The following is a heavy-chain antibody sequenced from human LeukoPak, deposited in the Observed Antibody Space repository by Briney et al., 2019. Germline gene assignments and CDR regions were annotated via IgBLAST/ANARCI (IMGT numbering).Heavy chain of an antibody. Sequence: GGSLRLSCSASGFPFSSYSMNWGRQAPGKGLEWVSSISSSSSYIYYADSVKGRFTISRDNAKNSLYLQMNSLRAEDTAVYYCARGDIGGEFDYWGQGTLVTVSS. CDR3: ARGDIGGEFDY. D-gene: IGHD2-15*01. CDR2: ISSSSSYI. CDR1: GFPFSSYS. V-gene: IGHV3-21*01. J-gene: IGHJ4*02.